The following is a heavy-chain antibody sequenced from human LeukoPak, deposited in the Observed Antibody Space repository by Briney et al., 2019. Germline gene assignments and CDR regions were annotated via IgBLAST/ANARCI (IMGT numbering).Heavy chain of an antibody. D-gene: IGHD6-19*01. CDR3: SRRRQWREHPDWFDP. V-gene: IGHV1-8*01. Sequence: ASVKVSCKASGYTFTSYDLNWLRQATAQGQEWMGWINPNSGNTNYAQKFQGRVTMTRNTSISTAYMEMSSLRSEDAAVYFCSRRRQWREHPDWFDPWGQGTLVTVSS. CDR2: INPNSGNT. J-gene: IGHJ5*02. CDR1: GYTFTSYD.